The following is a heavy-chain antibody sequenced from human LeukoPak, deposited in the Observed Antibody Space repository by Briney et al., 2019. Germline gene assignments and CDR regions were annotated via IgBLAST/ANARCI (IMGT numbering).Heavy chain of an antibody. CDR2: INPNTGGT. CDR3: ARVHGYCSSTSCYPDFYY. CDR1: GYTFTDYY. V-gene: IGHV1-2*02. D-gene: IGHD2-2*01. J-gene: IGHJ4*02. Sequence: VASVKVSCKASGYTFTDYYIHWVRQAPGQGLEWMGWINPNTGGTNYAQKFQGRVTMTRDTSISTTYMELSRLKSDDTAVYYCARVHGYCSSTSCYPDFYYWGQSTLVTFSS.